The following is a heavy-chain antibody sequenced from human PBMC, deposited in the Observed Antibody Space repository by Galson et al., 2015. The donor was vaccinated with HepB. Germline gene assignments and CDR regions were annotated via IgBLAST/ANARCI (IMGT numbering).Heavy chain of an antibody. Sequence: SVKVSCKASGGTFSSYAISWVRQAPGQGLEWMGRIIPILGIANYAQKFQGRVTITADKSTSTAYMELSSLRSEDTAVYYCARDRGSSAVVVPAANYYYGMDVWGQGTTVTVSS. D-gene: IGHD2-2*01. CDR2: IIPILGIA. CDR1: GGTFSSYA. V-gene: IGHV1-69*04. J-gene: IGHJ6*02. CDR3: ARDRGSSAVVVPAANYYYGMDV.